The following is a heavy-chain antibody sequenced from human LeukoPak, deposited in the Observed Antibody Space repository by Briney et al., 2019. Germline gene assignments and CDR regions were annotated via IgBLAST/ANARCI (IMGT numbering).Heavy chain of an antibody. Sequence: GGSLRLSCAASGFTFSSNGMHWVRQAPGKGLEWVAIVSYDGTNKYYADSVKGRFTISRDNSKNTLYLQMNSLRAEDTAVYYCAKLGDTVINPRFDYWGQGTLVTVSS. V-gene: IGHV3-30*18. CDR2: VSYDGTNK. J-gene: IGHJ4*02. CDR1: GFTFSSNG. D-gene: IGHD4-17*01. CDR3: AKLGDTVINPRFDY.